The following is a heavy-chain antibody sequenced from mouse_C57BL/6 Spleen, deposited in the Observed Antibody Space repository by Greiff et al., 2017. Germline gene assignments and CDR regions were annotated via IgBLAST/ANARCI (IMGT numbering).Heavy chain of an antibody. Sequence: EVQRVESGGGLVKPGGSLKLSCAASGFTFSDYGMHWVRQAPEKGLEWVAYISSGSSTIYYADTVKGRFTISRDNAKNTLFLHMTSLRSEDTAMYYCARQWYYGSSPYWYCDVWGTGTTVTVSS. CDR1: GFTFSDYG. CDR3: ARQWYYGSSPYWYCDV. V-gene: IGHV5-17*01. J-gene: IGHJ1*03. D-gene: IGHD1-1*01. CDR2: ISSGSSTI.